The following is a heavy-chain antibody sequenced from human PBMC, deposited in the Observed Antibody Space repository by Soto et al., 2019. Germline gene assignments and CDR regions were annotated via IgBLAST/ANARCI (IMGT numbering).Heavy chain of an antibody. D-gene: IGHD3-10*01. Sequence: SETLSLTCTVSGGSISSSSYYWGWIRQPPGKGLEWIGSIYYSGSTYYNPSLKSRVTISVDTSKNQFSLKRSSVTAADTAVYYCYLLEKEKNGFAPWGQGTRVTVSS. CDR3: YLLEKEKNGFAP. V-gene: IGHV4-39*01. CDR1: GGSISSSSYY. J-gene: IGHJ5*02. CDR2: IYYSGST.